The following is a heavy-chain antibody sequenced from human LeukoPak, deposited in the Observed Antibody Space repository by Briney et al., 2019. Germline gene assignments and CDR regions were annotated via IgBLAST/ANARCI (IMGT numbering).Heavy chain of an antibody. CDR2: IYTSGST. CDR3: ARDGSSSSLPWGPPDY. D-gene: IGHD6-6*01. CDR1: GGSISSYY. J-gene: IGHJ4*02. Sequence: SETLSLTCTVSGGSISSYYWSWIRQPAGRGLEWIGRIYTSGSTNYNPSLKSRVTMSVDTSKNQFSLKLSSVTAADTAVYYCARDGSSSSLPWGPPDYWGQGTLVTVSS. V-gene: IGHV4-4*07.